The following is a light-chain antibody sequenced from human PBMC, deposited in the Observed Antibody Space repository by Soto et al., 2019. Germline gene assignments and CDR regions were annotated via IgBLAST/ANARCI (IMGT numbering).Light chain of an antibody. CDR1: SSDVGAFNF. CDR3: SSYTGSSTPFV. J-gene: IGLJ1*01. CDR2: EVT. V-gene: IGLV2-14*01. Sequence: QSVLTQPASVSGSPGQAITISCTGTSSDVGAFNFVSWYQQFQGKAPKIIIYEVTNRPSGVSNRFSGSKSGNTASLTISGLQAEDESDYYCSSYTGSSTPFVFGTGTKVTVL.